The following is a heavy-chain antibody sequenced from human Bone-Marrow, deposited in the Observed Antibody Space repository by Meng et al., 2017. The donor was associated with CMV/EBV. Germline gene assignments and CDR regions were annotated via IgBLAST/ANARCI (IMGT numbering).Heavy chain of an antibody. Sequence: GGSLRLSCAASGFTFSSYGMHWVRQAPGKGLEWVAFIRFDGIDKYYADSVKGRFTISRDNSKNSLYLQMNSLGAEDTAVYYCAKDRAQYCSAGSCYPNWLDLWGQGTLVTVSS. CDR2: IRFDGIDK. V-gene: IGHV3-30*02. J-gene: IGHJ5*02. D-gene: IGHD2-15*01. CDR3: AKDRAQYCSAGSCYPNWLDL. CDR1: GFTFSSYG.